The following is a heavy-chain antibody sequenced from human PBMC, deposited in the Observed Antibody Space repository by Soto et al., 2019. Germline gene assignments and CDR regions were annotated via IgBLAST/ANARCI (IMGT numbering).Heavy chain of an antibody. D-gene: IGHD1-1*01. Sequence: PSETLSLTCTVSGGSISSGGYYWSWIRQHPGKGLEWIGYIYYSGSTYYNPSLKSRVTISVDTSKNQFSLKLSSVTAAYTAVYYCARDSVLGGEDYYYGMDVWGQGTTVTVSS. CDR1: GGSISSGGYY. J-gene: IGHJ6*02. CDR2: IYYSGST. V-gene: IGHV4-31*03. CDR3: ARDSVLGGEDYYYGMDV.